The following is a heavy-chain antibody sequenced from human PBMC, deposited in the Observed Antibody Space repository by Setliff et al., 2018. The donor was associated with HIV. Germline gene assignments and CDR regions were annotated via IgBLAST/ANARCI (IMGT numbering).Heavy chain of an antibody. D-gene: IGHD1-1*01. V-gene: IGHV4-4*07. Sequence: SETLSLTCTVSGDSISGNYWSWIRQPAGKRLEWIGRINYGGASPPTYNPSFKGRVTMSADTSKSQFSLSLTSVTAADTAIYHCARETQTTGQRWFDPWGQGILVTVS. CDR3: ARETQTTGQRWFDP. J-gene: IGHJ5*02. CDR1: GDSISGNY. CDR2: INYGGASPP.